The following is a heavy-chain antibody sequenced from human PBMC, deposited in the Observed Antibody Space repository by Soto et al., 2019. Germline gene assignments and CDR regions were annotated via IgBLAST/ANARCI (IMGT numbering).Heavy chain of an antibody. CDR3: ATEALSLITVVVPTFGY. V-gene: IGHV3-48*02. Sequence: GGSLRLSCAASGFTFRSYNMNWVRQSPGKGLDWLSYISSSSSTIYYADSVKGRFTISRDNAKNSLYLQMNSLRDDDTAMYYCATEALSLITVVVPTFGYWGQGMLVTVSS. CDR2: ISSSSSTI. D-gene: IGHD4-4*01. CDR1: GFTFRSYN. J-gene: IGHJ1*01.